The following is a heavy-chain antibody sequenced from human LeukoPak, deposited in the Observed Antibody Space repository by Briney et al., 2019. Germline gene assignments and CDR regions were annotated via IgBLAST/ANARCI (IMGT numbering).Heavy chain of an antibody. Sequence: ASVKVSCKASGYTFTSYDINWVRQATGQGLEWMGWMNPNSGNTGYAQKFQGRVTITRNTSISTAYMELSSLRSEDTAVYYCARVHSSGWYVRDYWGQGTLVTVSS. CDR2: MNPNSGNT. CDR1: GYTFTSYD. CDR3: ARVHSSGWYVRDY. V-gene: IGHV1-8*03. J-gene: IGHJ4*02. D-gene: IGHD6-19*01.